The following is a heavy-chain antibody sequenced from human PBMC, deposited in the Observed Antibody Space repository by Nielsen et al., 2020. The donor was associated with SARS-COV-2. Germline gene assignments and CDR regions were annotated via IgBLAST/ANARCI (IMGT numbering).Heavy chain of an antibody. D-gene: IGHD2-2*01. V-gene: IGHV4-31*03. CDR1: GGSISSGGYY. J-gene: IGHJ5*02. Sequence: SETLSLTCTVSGGSISSGGYYWSWIRQHPGKGLEWIGYIYYSGSTYYNPSLKSRVTISVDTSKNQFSLKLSSVTAADTAVYYCARDKVEDQLLSSGGFDPWGQGTLVTVSS. CDR2: IYYSGST. CDR3: ARDKVEDQLLSSGGFDP.